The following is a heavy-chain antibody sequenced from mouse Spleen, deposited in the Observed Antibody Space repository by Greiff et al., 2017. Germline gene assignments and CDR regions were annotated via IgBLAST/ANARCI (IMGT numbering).Heavy chain of an antibody. V-gene: IGHV5-16*01. J-gene: IGHJ1*01. CDR1: GFTFSDYY. Sequence: EVQLVESEGGLVQPGSSMKLSCTASGFTFSDYYMAWVRQVPEKGLEWVANINYDGSSTYYLDSLKSRFIISRDNAKNILYLQMSSLKSEDTATYYCARERELGRYFDVWGAGTTVTVSS. CDR2: INYDGSST. CDR3: ARERELGRYFDV. D-gene: IGHD4-1*01.